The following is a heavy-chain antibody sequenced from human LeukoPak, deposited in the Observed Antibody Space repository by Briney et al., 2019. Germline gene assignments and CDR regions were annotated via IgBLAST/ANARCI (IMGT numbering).Heavy chain of an antibody. CDR2: INSDGRST. V-gene: IGHV3-74*01. CDR3: ARGERWVIYTVTADH. Sequence: HPGGSLRLSCAASGFTFSDYSMNWVRQAPGKGLVWVSRINSDGRSTTYADSVKGRFTISRDNAKNTVYLQMDSLRAEDTAVYYCARGERWVIYTVTADHWGQGTQVTVSS. CDR1: GFTFSDYS. D-gene: IGHD4-11*01. J-gene: IGHJ4*02.